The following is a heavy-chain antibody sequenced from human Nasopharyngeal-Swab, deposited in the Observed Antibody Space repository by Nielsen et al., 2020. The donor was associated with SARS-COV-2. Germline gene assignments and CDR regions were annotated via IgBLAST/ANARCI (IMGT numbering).Heavy chain of an antibody. CDR3: AKGVGAIGKNYFDY. CDR2: ISGSGGST. V-gene: IGHV3-23*01. CDR1: GFTFSNAW. D-gene: IGHD1-26*01. Sequence: GESLKISCAASGFTFSNAWMSWVRQAPGKGLEWVSAISGSGGSTYYADSVKGRFTISRDNSKNTLYLQMNSLRAEDTAVYYCAKGVGAIGKNYFDYWGQGTLVTVSS. J-gene: IGHJ4*02.